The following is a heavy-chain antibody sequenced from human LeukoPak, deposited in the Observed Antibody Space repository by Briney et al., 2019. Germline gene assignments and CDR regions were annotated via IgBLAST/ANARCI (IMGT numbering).Heavy chain of an antibody. CDR1: GFTFSSYA. J-gene: IGHJ4*02. CDR3: AKRDYYDSSGYFDY. D-gene: IGHD3-22*01. V-gene: IGHV3-23*01. Sequence: GGSLRLSCAASGFTFSSYAMSWVRQAPGKGLEWVSAIGGSGGSTYYADSVKGRFTISRVNSKNTLYLQMNSLRAEDTAVYYCAKRDYYDSSGYFDYWGQGTLVTVSS. CDR2: IGGSGGST.